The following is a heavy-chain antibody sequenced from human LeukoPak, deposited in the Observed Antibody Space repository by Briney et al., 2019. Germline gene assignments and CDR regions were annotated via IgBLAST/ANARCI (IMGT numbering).Heavy chain of an antibody. V-gene: IGHV3-48*04. CDR1: GFTFSSYS. D-gene: IGHD3-3*01. J-gene: IGHJ5*02. CDR3: ARAGTTITIFGVVLNWFDP. CDR2: ISSSSSTI. Sequence: GGSLRLSCAASGFTFSSYSMNWVRQAPGKGLEWVSYISSSSSTIYYADSVKGRFTISRDNAKNSLYLQMNSLRAEDTAVYYCARAGTTITIFGVVLNWFDPWGQGTLVTVSS.